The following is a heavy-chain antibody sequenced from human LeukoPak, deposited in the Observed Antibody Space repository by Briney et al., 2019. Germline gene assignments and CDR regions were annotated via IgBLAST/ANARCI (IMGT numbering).Heavy chain of an antibody. V-gene: IGHV3-23*01. J-gene: IGHJ4*02. CDR3: ADIYDFWLPYDY. Sequence: GGSLRLSCAASGFTFSIYSMNWVRQAPGKGLEWVSAISGSGGSTYYADSVKGRFTISRDNSKNTLYLQMNSLRAEDTAVYYCADIYDFWLPYDYWGQGTLVTVSS. CDR2: ISGSGGST. CDR1: GFTFSIYS. D-gene: IGHD3-3*01.